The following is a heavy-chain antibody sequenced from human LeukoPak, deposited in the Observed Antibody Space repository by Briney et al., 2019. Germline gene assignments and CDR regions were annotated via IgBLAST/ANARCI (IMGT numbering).Heavy chain of an antibody. D-gene: IGHD2-2*01. V-gene: IGHV3-21*01. CDR1: GFTFSSYS. CDR2: ISSSSSYI. J-gene: IGHJ6*03. CDR3: ARDIVVVPAGGGYYYYYYMDV. Sequence: GSLRLSCAASGFTFSSYSMNWVRQAPGKGLEWVSSISSSSSYIYYADSVKGRFTISRDNAKNSLYQQMNSLRAEDTAVYYCARDIVVVPAGGGYYYYYYMDVWGKGTTVTVSS.